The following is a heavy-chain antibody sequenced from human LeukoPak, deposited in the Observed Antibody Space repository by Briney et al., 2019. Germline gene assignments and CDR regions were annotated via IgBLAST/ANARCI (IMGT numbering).Heavy chain of an antibody. CDR3: ARFWVWAFDI. D-gene: IGHD3-16*01. CDR2: IYSGGST. Sequence: GRSLRLSCAASGFTVSSNYMSWVRQAPGKGLEWVSVIYSGGSTYYADSVKGRFTISRDNSKNTLYLQMNSLRAEDTAVYYCARFWVWAFDIWGQGTMVTVSS. J-gene: IGHJ3*02. CDR1: GFTVSSNY. V-gene: IGHV3-66*01.